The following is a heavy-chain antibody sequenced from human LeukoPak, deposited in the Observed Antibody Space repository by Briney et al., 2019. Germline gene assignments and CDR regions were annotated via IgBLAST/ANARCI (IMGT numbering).Heavy chain of an antibody. D-gene: IGHD4-17*01. CDR2: IKSYADDATA. V-gene: IGHV3-15*01. CDR3: TSEGRLDGDYVWFDP. Sequence: PGGSLRLSCAASGLTFTNAWMNSGRQAPGKGLEWGARIKSYADDATADSAAPVQDSFIISRDDSTNTLSLQMSRMQCEDTAVYCCTSEGRLDGDYVWFDPWGQGTLVTVSS. CDR1: GLTFTNAW. J-gene: IGHJ5*02.